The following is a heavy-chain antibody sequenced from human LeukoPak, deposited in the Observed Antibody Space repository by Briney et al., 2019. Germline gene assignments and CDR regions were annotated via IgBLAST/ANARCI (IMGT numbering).Heavy chain of an antibody. J-gene: IGHJ4*02. CDR1: VGTFSNYA. CDR2: IIPIFGTT. V-gene: IGHV1-69*05. CDR3: ARGGEANYYDTCGYYLYYY. Sequence: SSVKVSCKASVGTFSNYAISWLRQAPGHGLEGMGGIIPIFGTTNYAQKSQGRITITTDESTSTAYMELSSLRSEDTAVYYCARGGEANYYDTCGYYLYYYWGQGTLVTVSS. D-gene: IGHD3-22*01.